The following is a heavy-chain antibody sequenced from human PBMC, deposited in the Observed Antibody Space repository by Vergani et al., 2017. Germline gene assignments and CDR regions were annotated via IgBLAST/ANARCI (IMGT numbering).Heavy chain of an antibody. CDR3: ARAQEKQGGYGVCYYDYGMDV. D-gene: IGHD5-12*01. V-gene: IGHV5-51*01. CDR1: GYSFTSYW. Sequence: EVQLVQSGAEVKKPGESLKISCKGSGYSFTSYWIGWVRQMPGKGLEWMGIIYPGDSDTRYSPSFQGQVTISADKSISTAYLQWSSLKASNTAMNYCARAQEKQGGYGVCYYDYGMDVWGQGTTVTGSS. CDR2: IYPGDSDT. J-gene: IGHJ6*02.